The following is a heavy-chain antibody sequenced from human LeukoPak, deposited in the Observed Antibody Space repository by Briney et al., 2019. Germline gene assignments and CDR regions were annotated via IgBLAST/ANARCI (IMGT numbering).Heavy chain of an antibody. CDR1: GGTFSNYA. Sequence: SVKVSCKASGGTFSNYAISWVRQAPGQGLEWMGGIIPIFHTTNYAQKFQGRVTITADKSTSTAYMKLSSLRSEDTAVYYCARVVGLTGYSSNWYSGYYYYMDVWGKGTTVTVSS. CDR2: IIPIFHTT. J-gene: IGHJ6*03. V-gene: IGHV1-69*06. D-gene: IGHD6-13*01. CDR3: ARVVGLTGYSSNWYSGYYYYMDV.